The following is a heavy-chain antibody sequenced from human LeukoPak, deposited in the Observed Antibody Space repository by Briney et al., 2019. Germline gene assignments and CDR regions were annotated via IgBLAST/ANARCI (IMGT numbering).Heavy chain of an antibody. CDR1: GFTFSSYE. CDR3: AKSGRRGYSYGYRFKYYFES. D-gene: IGHD5-18*01. V-gene: IGHV3-48*03. J-gene: IGHJ4*02. CDR2: ISSSGSTI. Sequence: GGSLRLSCAASGFTFSSYEMNWVRQAPGKGLEWVSYISSSGSTIYYADSVKGRFTISRDSAKNSLYLQMNSLRAEDTAVYYCAKSGRRGYSYGYRFKYYFESWGQGTLVTVSS.